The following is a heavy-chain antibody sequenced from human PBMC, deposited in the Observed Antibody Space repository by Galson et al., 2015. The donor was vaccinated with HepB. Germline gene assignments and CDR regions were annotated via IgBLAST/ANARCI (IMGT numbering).Heavy chain of an antibody. D-gene: IGHD3-10*01. Sequence: SLRLSCAASGFTFSSYAMHWVRQAPGKGLEYVSAISSNGGSTYYADSVKGRFTISRDNSKNTLYLQMSSLRAEDTAVYYCVKPMVRGVDYWGQGTLVTVSS. V-gene: IGHV3-64D*06. CDR3: VKPMVRGVDY. J-gene: IGHJ4*02. CDR1: GFTFSSYA. CDR2: ISSNGGST.